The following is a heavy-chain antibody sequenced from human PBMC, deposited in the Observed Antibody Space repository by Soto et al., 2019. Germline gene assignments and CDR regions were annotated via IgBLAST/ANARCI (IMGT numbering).Heavy chain of an antibody. CDR3: ARRVGRYFDF. CDR2: IYTSGST. V-gene: IGHV4-4*07. Sequence: SETLSLTCTVSGGSISSSYWSWIRQPAGEGLQWIGRIYTSGSTNYNPSLKSRITMSIDTSKNQFPLKLTSVTAADTAVYYCARRVGRYFDFWGQGSLVTVSS. CDR1: GGSISSSY. J-gene: IGHJ4*02.